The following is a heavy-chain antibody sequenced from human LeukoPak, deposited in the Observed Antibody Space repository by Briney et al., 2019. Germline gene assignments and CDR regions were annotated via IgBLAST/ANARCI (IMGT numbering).Heavy chain of an antibody. D-gene: IGHD3-3*01. Sequence: GGSLRLSCAASGFTFSDYSMNWVRQAPGKGLEWVSYISFSVNTKYYGDSVKGRFTISRDNAKNSLYLHMDSLRAEDTAVYYCARDLDFWSGYYRGDADYWGQGTLVTVSS. CDR2: ISFSVNTK. V-gene: IGHV3-48*04. CDR1: GFTFSDYS. J-gene: IGHJ4*02. CDR3: ARDLDFWSGYYRGDADY.